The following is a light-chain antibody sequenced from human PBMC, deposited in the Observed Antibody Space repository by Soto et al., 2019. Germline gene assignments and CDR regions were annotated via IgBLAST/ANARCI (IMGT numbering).Light chain of an antibody. CDR1: SSNIGSNY. CDR2: RNN. CDR3: AAWDDSLSGPV. Sequence: QSALTQPPSASGTPGQRVTIPCSGSSSNIGSNYVYWYQQLPGTAPKLLIYRNNQRPSGVPDRFSGSKSGTSASLAISGLRSEDEADYYCAAWDDSLSGPVFGGGTKLTVL. J-gene: IGLJ2*01. V-gene: IGLV1-47*01.